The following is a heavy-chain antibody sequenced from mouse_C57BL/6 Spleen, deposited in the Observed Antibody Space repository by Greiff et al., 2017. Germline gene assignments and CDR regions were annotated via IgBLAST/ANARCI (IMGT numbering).Heavy chain of an antibody. J-gene: IGHJ4*01. Sequence: QVQLQQSGAELVRPGTSVKVSCKASGYAFTNYLIEWVKQRPGQGLEWIGVINPGSGGTNYNEKFKGKATLTADKSSSTAYMQLSSLTSEDSAVYFCARRHYYGSLYAMDYWGQGTSVTVSS. CDR1: GYAFTNYL. CDR3: ARRHYYGSLYAMDY. V-gene: IGHV1-54*01. CDR2: INPGSGGT. D-gene: IGHD1-1*01.